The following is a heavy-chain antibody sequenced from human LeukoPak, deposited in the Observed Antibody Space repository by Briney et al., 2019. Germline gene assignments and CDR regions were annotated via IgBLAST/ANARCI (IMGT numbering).Heavy chain of an antibody. CDR3: ARDRGYFLDTSTSWIHDY. CDR1: GFTFSIHA. J-gene: IGHJ4*02. CDR2: ISHDGGKE. V-gene: IGHV3-30*04. D-gene: IGHD3-22*01. Sequence: GRSLRLSCEASGFTFSIHAMHWVRQTPGKGLEWVAVISHDGGKEYYRDSVEGRFTISRDKSTSTLYLQMNSLRREDTAVYYCARDRGYFLDTSTSWIHDYWGQGTLVIVSS.